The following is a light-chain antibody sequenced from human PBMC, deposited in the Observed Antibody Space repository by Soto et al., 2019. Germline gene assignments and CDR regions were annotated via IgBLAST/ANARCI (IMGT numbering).Light chain of an antibody. CDR2: GNS. CDR3: QSYDSSMSGSV. CDR1: ISNIGAGYD. V-gene: IGLV1-40*01. Sequence: QSVLTQPPSVSGAPGQRVTISCTGSISNIGAGYDVHWYQQLPGTAPKLLIYGNSNRPSGVPDRFSGSKSGTSASLAITGRLAEDEADYYCQSYDSSMSGSVFGGGTKLTVL. J-gene: IGLJ2*01.